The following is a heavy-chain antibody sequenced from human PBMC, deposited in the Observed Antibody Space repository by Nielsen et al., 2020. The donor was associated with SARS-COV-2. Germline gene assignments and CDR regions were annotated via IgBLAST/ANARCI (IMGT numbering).Heavy chain of an antibody. D-gene: IGHD4-11*01. J-gene: IGHJ4*02. CDR3: ARDTYSNRLDY. V-gene: IGHV3-74*01. CDR1: GFTFSSYW. Sequence: GESLKISCAASGFTFSSYWMHWVRQAPGKGLVWVSRINSDGSSTSYADSVKGRFTISRDNSKNTLYLQMNSLRAEDTAVYYCARDTYSNRLDYWGQGTLVTVSS. CDR2: INSDGSST.